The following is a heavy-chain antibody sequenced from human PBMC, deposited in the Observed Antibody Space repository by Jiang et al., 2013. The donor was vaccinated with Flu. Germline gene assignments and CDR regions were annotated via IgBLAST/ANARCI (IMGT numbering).Heavy chain of an antibody. CDR2: IIPIFGTA. CDR3: ARGGAAGSSTSCYGGWFDP. CDR1: GGTFSSYA. V-gene: IGHV1-69*06. Sequence: SGAEVKKPGSSVKVSCKASGGTFSSYAISWVRQAPGQGLEWMGGIIPIFGTANYAQKFQGRVTITADKSTSTAYMELSSLRSEDTAVYYCARGGAAGSSTSCYGGWFDPWGQGTLVTVSS. D-gene: IGHD2-2*01. J-gene: IGHJ5*02.